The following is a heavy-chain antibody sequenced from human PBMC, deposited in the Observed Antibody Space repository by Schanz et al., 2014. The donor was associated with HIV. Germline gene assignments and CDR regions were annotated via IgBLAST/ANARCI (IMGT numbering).Heavy chain of an antibody. J-gene: IGHJ6*02. CDR2: ISGGSGST. V-gene: IGHV3-23*01. CDR3: TKEVPPDV. CDR1: GLTLSSYG. Sequence: EVQVLESGGDLVQPGGSLRLSCAASGLTLSSYGMSWVRQAPGKGLEWVSSISGGSGSTFYADSVKGRFTISRDNSKNTLYLQMNSLRAEDTAVYYCTKEVPPDVWGPGTSVTVSS. D-gene: IGHD1-1*01.